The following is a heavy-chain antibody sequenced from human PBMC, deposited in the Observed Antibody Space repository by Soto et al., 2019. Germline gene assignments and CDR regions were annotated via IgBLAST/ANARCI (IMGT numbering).Heavy chain of an antibody. Sequence: QVQLQESGPGLVKPSGTVSLTCAVSGVSISTYNWWTWVRPHPGEGLEWIGEIYNTGSTNHNPSRKNSVMISVEMSKNQVSLELSSRTAADTALYYCAGTLSDSSGFDYWGQGTLVSVSS. CDR2: IYNTGST. J-gene: IGHJ4*02. V-gene: IGHV4-4*02. CDR3: AGTLSDSSGFDY. D-gene: IGHD3-22*01. CDR1: GVSISTYNW.